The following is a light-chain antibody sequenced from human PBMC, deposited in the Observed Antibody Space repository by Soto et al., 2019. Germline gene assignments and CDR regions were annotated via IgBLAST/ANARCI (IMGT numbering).Light chain of an antibody. V-gene: IGKV3-20*01. Sequence: EILLTQSPGTLSLSPGERATLSCRASQSVRNSYLAWYQQKPGQAPRLLIHGASGRATGIPDRFSGSGSGTDFTLTISRLEPEDFAVYYCQQYGSSPHTFGQGTKLEI. J-gene: IGKJ2*01. CDR2: GAS. CDR3: QQYGSSPHT. CDR1: QSVRNSY.